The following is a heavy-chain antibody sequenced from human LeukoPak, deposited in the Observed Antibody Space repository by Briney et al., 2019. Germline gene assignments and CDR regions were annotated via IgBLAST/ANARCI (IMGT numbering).Heavy chain of an antibody. Sequence: PGGSLRLSCAAAGFTVTSNYMSWVRQAPGKGLEWVSDISGRGVNIYYADSVRGRFTISRDNSKSTLYLQMNSLRAEDTAIYYCASLKLGFYFDYWGQGTLVTVSS. J-gene: IGHJ4*02. CDR3: ASLKLGFYFDY. V-gene: IGHV3-23*01. CDR2: ISGRGVNI. CDR1: GFTVTSNY. D-gene: IGHD7-27*01.